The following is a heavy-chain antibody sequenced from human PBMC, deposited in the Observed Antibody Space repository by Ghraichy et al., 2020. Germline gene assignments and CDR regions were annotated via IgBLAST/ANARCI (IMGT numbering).Heavy chain of an antibody. V-gene: IGHV3-7*03. CDR2: INNDGKEK. J-gene: IGHJ4*02. CDR1: GFSFSGSW. CDR3: ARDPKRGALDY. Sequence: GESLNISCTASGFSFSGSWMSWVRQAPEKGLEWVANINNDGKEKYYVDSLKGRFTISRDNGKNSLFLQISSLRVEDTAVYYCARDPKRGALDYWGQGTLVAVSP. D-gene: IGHD3-10*01.